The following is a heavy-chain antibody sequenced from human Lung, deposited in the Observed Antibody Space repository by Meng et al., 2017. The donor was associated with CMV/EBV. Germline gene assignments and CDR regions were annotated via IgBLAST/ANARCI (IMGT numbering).Heavy chain of an antibody. D-gene: IGHD2-2*01. Sequence: GGSLRLXCAASGFTFSSYAMSWVRQAPGKGLEWVSAISGSGGSTYYADSLKGRFTISRDNSKNTLYLQMNSLRAEDTAVYYCAKAVPDGYYYGMDVWGQGTTVTVSS. CDR3: AKAVPDGYYYGMDV. CDR1: GFTFSSYA. V-gene: IGHV3-23*01. J-gene: IGHJ6*02. CDR2: ISGSGGST.